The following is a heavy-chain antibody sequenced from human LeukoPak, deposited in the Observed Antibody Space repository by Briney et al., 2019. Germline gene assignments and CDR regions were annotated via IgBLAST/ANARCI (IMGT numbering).Heavy chain of an antibody. CDR1: GFTFSSYS. Sequence: GGSLRLSCAASGFTFSSYSMNWVRQAPGKGLEWVSSISSSSSYIYYADSVKGRFTISRDNSKNMLYLEMNSLSTEDTAVYYCAELGITMIGGVWGKGTTVTISS. V-gene: IGHV3-21*01. D-gene: IGHD3-10*02. CDR3: AELGITMIGGV. CDR2: ISSSSSYI. J-gene: IGHJ6*04.